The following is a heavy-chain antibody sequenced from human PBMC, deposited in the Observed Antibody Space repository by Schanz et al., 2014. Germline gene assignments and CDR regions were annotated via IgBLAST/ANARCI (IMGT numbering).Heavy chain of an antibody. Sequence: VQLVESGGGVVQPGRSLRLSCAASGFTFSSYGMHWVRQAPGKGLEWVAVIWYDGNNKFYADSVKGRFIISRDNSKNTLYLQMNSLRPEDTAVYYCAKEGSIYWDRSVDYWGQGTLVTVSS. CDR2: IWYDGNNK. D-gene: IGHD1-26*01. CDR3: AKEGSIYWDRSVDY. V-gene: IGHV3-33*06. J-gene: IGHJ4*02. CDR1: GFTFSSYG.